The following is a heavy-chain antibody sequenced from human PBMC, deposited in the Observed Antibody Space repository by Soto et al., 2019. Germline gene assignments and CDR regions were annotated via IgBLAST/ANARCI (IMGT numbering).Heavy chain of an antibody. V-gene: IGHV1-2*02. CDR2: INPNSGGT. CDR1: GYTFTGYY. J-gene: IGHJ4*02. D-gene: IGHD3-3*01. CDR3: ARDKRDLRFLEWSYYFDF. Sequence: GASVKVSCKASGYTFTGYYMHWVRQAPGQGLEWMGWINPNSGGTNYAQKFQGRFTISRDNSKNTLYLQMNSLRAEDTAVYYCARDKRDLRFLEWSYYFDFWGQGTLVTVSS.